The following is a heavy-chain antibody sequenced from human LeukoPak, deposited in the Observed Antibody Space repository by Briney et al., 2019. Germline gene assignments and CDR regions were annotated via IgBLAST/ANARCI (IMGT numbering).Heavy chain of an antibody. CDR1: GGSISSYY. Sequence: PSETLSLTCTVSGGSISSYYWSWIRQPPGKGLEWIGYIYYSGSTNYNPSLKSRVTISVATSKNQFSLKVSSVTAADTAVYYCARAGPSSSWHQFDYWGQGTLVTVSS. D-gene: IGHD6-13*01. J-gene: IGHJ4*02. V-gene: IGHV4-59*01. CDR3: ARAGPSSSWHQFDY. CDR2: IYYSGST.